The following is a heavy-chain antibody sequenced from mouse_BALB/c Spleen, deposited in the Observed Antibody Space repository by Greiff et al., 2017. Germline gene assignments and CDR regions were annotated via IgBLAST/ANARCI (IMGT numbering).Heavy chain of an antibody. V-gene: IGHV3-2*02. CDR1: GYSITSDYA. CDR2: ISYSGST. D-gene: IGHD1-2*01. Sequence: EVKLQESGPGLVKPSQSLSLTCTVTGYSITSDYAWNWIRQFPGNKLEWMGYISYSGSTSYNPSLKSRISITRDTSKNQFFLQLNSVTTEDTATYYCARDGLRLRAMDYWGQGTSVTVSS. J-gene: IGHJ4*01. CDR3: ARDGLRLRAMDY.